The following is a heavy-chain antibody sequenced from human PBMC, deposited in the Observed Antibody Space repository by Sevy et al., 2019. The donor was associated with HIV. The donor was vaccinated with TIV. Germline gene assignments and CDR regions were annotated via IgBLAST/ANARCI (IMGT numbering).Heavy chain of an antibody. V-gene: IGHV3-21*01. Sequence: GGSLRLSCVASGFTFMSYTMKWVRQAPGKGLECVSSISSSGSYIYYADSVKGRFTISRDDAKNSLYLQMNTRRAEDAALYYCARVRPYDTRDFDYWGQGTLVTVSS. J-gene: IGHJ4*02. D-gene: IGHD3-22*01. CDR2: ISSSGSYI. CDR1: GFTFMSYT. CDR3: ARVRPYDTRDFDY.